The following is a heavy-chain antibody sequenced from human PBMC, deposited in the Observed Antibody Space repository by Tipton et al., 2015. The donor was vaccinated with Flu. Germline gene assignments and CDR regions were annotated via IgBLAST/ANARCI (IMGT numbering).Heavy chain of an antibody. CDR2: ISGSGGST. CDR3: AKPLTRRYWYFDL. CDR1: GFTFSSYA. J-gene: IGHJ2*01. V-gene: IGHV3-23*01. D-gene: IGHD1-1*01. Sequence: SLRLSCAASGFTFSSYAMSWVRQAPGKGLEWVSAISGSGGSTYYADSVKGRFTISRDNSKNTLYLQMNSLRAEDTAVYYCAKPLTRRYWYFDLWGRGTLVTVSS.